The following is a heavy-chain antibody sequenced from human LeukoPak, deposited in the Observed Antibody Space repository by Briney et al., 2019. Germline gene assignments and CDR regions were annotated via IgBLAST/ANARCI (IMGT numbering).Heavy chain of an antibody. V-gene: IGHV1-2*02. Sequence: AASVKVSCKASGYTFTGYYMHWVRQAPGQGLEWMGWINPNSGGTNYAQKFQGRVTMTRDTSISTAYMELSRLRSDDTAVYYCARDHHDYGDLPPGYWGQGTLVTVSS. CDR1: GYTFTGYY. D-gene: IGHD4-17*01. J-gene: IGHJ4*02. CDR3: ARDHHDYGDLPPGY. CDR2: INPNSGGT.